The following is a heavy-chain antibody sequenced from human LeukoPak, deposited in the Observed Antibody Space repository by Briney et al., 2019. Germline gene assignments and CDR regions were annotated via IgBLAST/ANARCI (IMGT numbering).Heavy chain of an antibody. V-gene: IGHV4-59*08. CDR2: VHSSGAADHIA. D-gene: IGHD2-8*02. Sequence: PSETLSLTCSLSGHSLSRFFWTCIRHSPGKGLECIGYVHSSGAADHIASYSSSLKIRATIVVATSSNQFSLTLTSVTAADTAVYYCARRRPPLIHDSTDYPHAFYIWGPGTRVTVSS. J-gene: IGHJ3*02. CDR1: GHSLSRFF. CDR3: ARRRPPLIHDSTDYPHAFYI.